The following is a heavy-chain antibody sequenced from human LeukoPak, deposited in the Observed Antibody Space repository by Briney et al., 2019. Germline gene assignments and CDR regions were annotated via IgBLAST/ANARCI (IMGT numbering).Heavy chain of an antibody. CDR3: ARGFGYGSGSYPLDY. D-gene: IGHD3-10*01. J-gene: IGHJ4*02. Sequence: SSETLSLTCTVSGGSISSYYWSWIRQPPGKGLEWIGYIYYSVSTNYNPSLKSRVTISVDTSKNQFSLKLSSVTAADTAVYYCARGFGYGSGSYPLDYWGQGTLVTVSS. V-gene: IGHV4-59*08. CDR2: IYYSVST. CDR1: GGSISSYY.